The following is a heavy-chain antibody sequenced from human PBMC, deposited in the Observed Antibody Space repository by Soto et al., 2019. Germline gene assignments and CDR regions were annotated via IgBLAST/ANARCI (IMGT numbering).Heavy chain of an antibody. V-gene: IGHV3-48*01. J-gene: IGHJ4*02. CDR2: ISSSSSTI. D-gene: IGHD4-17*01. CDR1: GFTFSSYS. CDR3: ASALNYGLFDY. Sequence: EVQLVESGGGLVQPGGSLRLSCAASGFTFSSYSMNWVRQAPGKGLEWVSYISSSSSTIYYADSVKGRFTISRDNAKNSLYLQMNSLRAEDTAVYYCASALNYGLFDYWGQGTLVTVSS.